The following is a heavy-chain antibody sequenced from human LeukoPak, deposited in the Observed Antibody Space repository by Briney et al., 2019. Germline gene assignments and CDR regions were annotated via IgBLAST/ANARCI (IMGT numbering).Heavy chain of an antibody. CDR3: AGAQTEDIDF. CDR2: IIVCSGNT. V-gene: IGHV1-18*01. Sequence: ASVKVSCKASGYTFTSYGISWVRQAPGQGLEWMGWIIVCSGNTNYAQKLQGRVTMTTDTSTSTAYMELRSLRSDDTAVYYCAGAQTEDIDFWGQGTLVTVSS. CDR1: GYTFTSYG. J-gene: IGHJ4*02. D-gene: IGHD7-27*01.